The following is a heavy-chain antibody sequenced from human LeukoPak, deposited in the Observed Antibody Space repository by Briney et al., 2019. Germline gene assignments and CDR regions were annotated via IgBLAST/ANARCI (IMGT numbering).Heavy chain of an antibody. CDR3: ARGGYCSRTICYLRNAFDM. D-gene: IGHD2-2*01. Sequence: GGSLRLSCAASGFTFRSHEMDWVRQARAKGREWISHVHPGATTIHYADSVRGGFNISRDNAKNSLYLQMNSRRAEGTAVYYCARGGYCSRTICYLRNAFDMGGQGKMVTVSS. V-gene: IGHV3-48*03. J-gene: IGHJ3*02. CDR2: VHPGATTI. CDR1: GFTFRSHE.